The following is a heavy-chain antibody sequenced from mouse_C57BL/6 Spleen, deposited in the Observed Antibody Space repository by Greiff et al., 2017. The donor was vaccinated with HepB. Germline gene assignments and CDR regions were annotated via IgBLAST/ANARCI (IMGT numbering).Heavy chain of an antibody. CDR2: IYPGDGDT. D-gene: IGHD4-1*01. Sequence: VQLKESGPELVKPGASVKISCKASGYAFSSSWMNWVKQRPGKGLEWIGRIYPGDGDTNYNGKFKGKATLTADKSSSTAYMQLSSLTSEDSAVYFCAREGTGTWYFDVWGTGTTVTVSS. CDR3: AREGTGTWYFDV. J-gene: IGHJ1*03. V-gene: IGHV1-82*01. CDR1: GYAFSSSW.